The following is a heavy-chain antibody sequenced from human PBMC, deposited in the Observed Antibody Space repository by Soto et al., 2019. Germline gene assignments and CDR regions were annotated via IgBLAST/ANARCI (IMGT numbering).Heavy chain of an antibody. Sequence: GGSLRLSCAASGFTFSSYGMHWVRQAPGKGLEWVAVIWYDGSNKYYADSVKGRFTISRDNSKNTLYLQMNSLRAEDTAVYYCAREFLGYSSSWYYFDYWGQGTLVTVSS. J-gene: IGHJ4*02. CDR3: AREFLGYSSSWYYFDY. CDR1: GFTFSSYG. V-gene: IGHV3-33*01. CDR2: IWYDGSNK. D-gene: IGHD6-13*01.